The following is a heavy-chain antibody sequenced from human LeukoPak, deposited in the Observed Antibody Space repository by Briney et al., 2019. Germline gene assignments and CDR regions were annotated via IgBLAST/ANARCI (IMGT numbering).Heavy chain of an antibody. V-gene: IGHV4-30-4*01. J-gene: IGHJ4*02. CDR2: IYYSGST. Sequence: SQTLSLTCTVSGGSISSGDYYWSWIRQPPGKGLEWIGYIYYSGSTYYNPSLKSRVTISVDTSKNQFSLKLSSVTAADTAVYYCARDRGGDGDCDYWGQGTLVTVSS. CDR1: GGSISSGDYY. D-gene: IGHD2-21*02. CDR3: ARDRGGDGDCDY.